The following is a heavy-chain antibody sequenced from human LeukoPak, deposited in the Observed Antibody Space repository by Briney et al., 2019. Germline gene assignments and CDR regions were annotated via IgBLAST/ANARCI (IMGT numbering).Heavy chain of an antibody. Sequence: GGSLRLSCAASGFTFSSYAMSWVRQAPGKGLEWVSAVSGSGGTTYYADSVKGRFTISRNNSKNTLYVQMNSLRAEDTAVYYCAKERDSDYYPSKFDYWGQGTLVTVSS. V-gene: IGHV3-23*01. CDR1: GFTFSSYA. CDR3: AKERDSDYYPSKFDY. D-gene: IGHD3-22*01. J-gene: IGHJ4*02. CDR2: VSGSGGTT.